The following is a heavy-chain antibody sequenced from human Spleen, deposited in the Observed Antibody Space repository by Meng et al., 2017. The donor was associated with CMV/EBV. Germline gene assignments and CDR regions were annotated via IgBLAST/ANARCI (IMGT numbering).Heavy chain of an antibody. J-gene: IGHJ4*02. D-gene: IGHD6-13*01. CDR2: ISAYNGNI. V-gene: IGHV1-18*01. Sequence: ASVKVSCKASGYIFTNYGVSWVRQAPGQGLEWMGWISAYNGNIDYAPKFQGRVTMTTDTATSTAYMELRSLRSEDTAVYYYARVKIAAADWGQGTLVTVSS. CDR1: GYIFTNYG. CDR3: ARVKIAAAD.